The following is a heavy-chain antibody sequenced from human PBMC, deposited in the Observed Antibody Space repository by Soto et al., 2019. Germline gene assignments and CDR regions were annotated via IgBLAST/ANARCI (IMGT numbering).Heavy chain of an antibody. CDR2: MNPNSGNT. CDR1: GYTFTSYD. CDR3: ARCQRFLEWLSEYYYYGMDV. Sequence: ASVKVSCKASGYTFTSYDINWVRQATGQGLEWMGWMNPNSGNTGYAQKFQGRVTMTRNTSISTAYMELSSLRSEDTAVYYCARCQRFLEWLSEYYYYGMDVWGQGTTVTVSS. D-gene: IGHD3-3*01. J-gene: IGHJ6*02. V-gene: IGHV1-8*01.